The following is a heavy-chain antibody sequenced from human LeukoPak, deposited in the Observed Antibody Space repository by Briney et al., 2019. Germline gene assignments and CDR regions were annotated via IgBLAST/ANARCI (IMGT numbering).Heavy chain of an antibody. J-gene: IGHJ4*02. CDR3: ANGRNDYCSWSYLSDY. CDR2: ISGSGGST. CDR1: GFTFTNYA. V-gene: IGHV3-23*01. Sequence: GGSLRLSCSSSGFTFTNYAMIWVRQAPGKGLEWVSGISGSGGSTNYADSVKGRFTISRDNSKNTLYLQMNSLRPEDTGVYYCANGRNDYCSWSYLSDYWGQGTLVTVSS. D-gene: IGHD3-10*01.